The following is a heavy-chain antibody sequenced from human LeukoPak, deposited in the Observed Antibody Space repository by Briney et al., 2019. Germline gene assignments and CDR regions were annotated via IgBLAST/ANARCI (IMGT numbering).Heavy chain of an antibody. CDR1: GFTFSSYA. V-gene: IGHV3-30-3*02. CDR3: AKDLGTTVVPVSIEYYNYGMDV. Sequence: GGSLRLSCAASGFTFSSYAMHWVRQAPGKGLEWVAVISYDGSNKYYADSVKGRFTISRDNSKNTLYLQMNSLRADDTALFYCAKDLGTTVVPVSIEYYNYGMDVWGQGTTVIVSS. CDR2: ISYDGSNK. D-gene: IGHD1-7*01. J-gene: IGHJ6*02.